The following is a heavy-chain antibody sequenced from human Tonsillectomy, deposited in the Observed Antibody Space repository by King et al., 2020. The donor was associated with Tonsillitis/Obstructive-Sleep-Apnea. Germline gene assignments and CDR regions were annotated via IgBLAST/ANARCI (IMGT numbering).Heavy chain of an antibody. CDR1: GGSFSGYY. CDR2: INHSGST. CDR3: ARELDYSFDY. D-gene: IGHD1-26*01. V-gene: IGHV4-34*01. Sequence: VQLQQWGAGLLKPSETLSLTCTVYGGSFSGYYWSWIRQPPGKVLEWIGEINHSGSTNYNPSLKSRVTLSLDTSKNQFSLKLSSVTAADTAVYYCARELDYSFDYWGQGTLVTVSS. J-gene: IGHJ4*02.